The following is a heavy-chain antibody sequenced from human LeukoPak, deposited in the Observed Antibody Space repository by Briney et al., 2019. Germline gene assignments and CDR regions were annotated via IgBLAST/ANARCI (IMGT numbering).Heavy chain of an antibody. Sequence: GGSLRLSCAASGFTVSSNYMSWVRQAPGQGLEWVSSISSSGIYMFYTDSVKGRFTISRDNAKNSLYLQMNSLRAEDTVVYYCAREGGSTVAKIDYWGQGTLVTVSS. CDR3: AREGGSTVAKIDY. J-gene: IGHJ4*02. V-gene: IGHV3-21*01. CDR2: ISSSGIYM. D-gene: IGHD4-17*01. CDR1: GFTVSSNY.